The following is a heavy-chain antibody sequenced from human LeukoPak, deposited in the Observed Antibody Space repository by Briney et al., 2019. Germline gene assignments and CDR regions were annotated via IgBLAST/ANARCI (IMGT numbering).Heavy chain of an antibody. CDR2: IYSGGST. D-gene: IGHD3-3*01. CDR3: ARGSTYYDFWSGYYATDYYMDV. V-gene: IGHV3-53*01. Sequence: PGGSLRLSCAASGFTVSSNYMSWVRQAPGKGLEWVSVIYSGGSTYYADSVKGRFTISRGNSKNTLYLQMNSLRAEDTAVYYCARGSTYYDFWSGYYATDYYMDVWGKGTTVTVSS. J-gene: IGHJ6*03. CDR1: GFTVSSNY.